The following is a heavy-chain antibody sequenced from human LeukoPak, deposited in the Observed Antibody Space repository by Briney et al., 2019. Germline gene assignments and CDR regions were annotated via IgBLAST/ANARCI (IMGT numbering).Heavy chain of an antibody. CDR3: TTEMLGELLPYDAFDI. J-gene: IGHJ3*02. V-gene: IGHV3-15*01. CDR1: GFTFSNAW. Sequence: GGSLRLSCAASGFTFSNAWMSWVRQAPGKGLEWVGRIKSKTDGGTTDYAAPVKGRFTISRDDSKNTLYLQMNSLKTEDTAVYYCTTEMLGELLPYDAFDIWGQGTMVTVSS. D-gene: IGHD3-10*02. CDR2: IKSKTDGGTT.